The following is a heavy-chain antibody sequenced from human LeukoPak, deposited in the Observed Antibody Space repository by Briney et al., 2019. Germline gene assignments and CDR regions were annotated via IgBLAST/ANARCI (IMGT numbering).Heavy chain of an antibody. Sequence: SETLSLTCTVSGGSISSYRSYWGWIRQPPGKGLEWIGTIYDSGSTYYNPSVRSRLTISVDTSKKQFSLQLGSVTAADTAVYYCAGIYNNVWSYHLHYWGQGTLVTVSS. J-gene: IGHJ4*02. CDR3: AGIYNNVWSYHLHY. CDR2: IYDSGST. D-gene: IGHD6-19*01. V-gene: IGHV4-39*01. CDR1: GGSISSYRSY.